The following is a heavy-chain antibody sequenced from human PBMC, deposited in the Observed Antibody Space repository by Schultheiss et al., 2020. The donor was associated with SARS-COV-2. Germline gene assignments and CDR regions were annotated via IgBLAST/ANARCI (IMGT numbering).Heavy chain of an antibody. Sequence: SGPTLVKPTQTLTLTCTFSGFSLSTSGMRVSWIRQPPGKALEWLALIYWDDDKRYSPSLKSRLTITKDTSKNQVVLTMTNMDPVDTATYYCAHRLQGRGYFDLWGRGTLVTVSS. J-gene: IGHJ2*01. V-gene: IGHV2-5*08. CDR3: AHRLQGRGYFDL. CDR1: GFSLSTSGMR. CDR2: IYWDDDK.